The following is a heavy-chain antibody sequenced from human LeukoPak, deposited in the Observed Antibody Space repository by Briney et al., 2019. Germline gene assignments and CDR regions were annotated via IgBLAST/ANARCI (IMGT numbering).Heavy chain of an antibody. Sequence: PSETLSLTCAVSGYSISSGYYWGWIRQPPGKGLEWIGSIYHSGSTYYNPSLKSRVTISVDTSKNQFSLKLSSVTAADTAVYYCARRVGATGIDYWGQGTLVTVSS. CDR2: IYHSGST. D-gene: IGHD1-26*01. V-gene: IGHV4-38-2*01. CDR1: GYSISSGYY. J-gene: IGHJ4*02. CDR3: ARRVGATGIDY.